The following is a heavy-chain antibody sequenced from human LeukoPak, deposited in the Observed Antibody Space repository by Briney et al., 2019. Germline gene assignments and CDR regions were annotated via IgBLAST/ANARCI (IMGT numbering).Heavy chain of an antibody. CDR3: ARESSGYHDAFDI. CDR2: SSSSSSYI. D-gene: IGHD3-22*01. J-gene: IGHJ3*02. Sequence: GGSLRLSCAASGFTFSSYSMNWVRQAPGKGLEWVSSSSSSSSYIYYADSVKGRFTISRDNAKNSLYLQMNSLRAEDTAVYYCARESSGYHDAFDIWGQGTMVTVSS. CDR1: GFTFSSYS. V-gene: IGHV3-21*01.